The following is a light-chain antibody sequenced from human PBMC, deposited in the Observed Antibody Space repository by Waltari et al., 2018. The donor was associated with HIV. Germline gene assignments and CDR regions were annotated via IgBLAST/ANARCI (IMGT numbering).Light chain of an antibody. V-gene: IGLV3-1*01. Sequence: SYELTQPPSLSVSPGQTASIPCSGDKLGDKYSFWYQQKSGQSPLLVMSQDNKRPSGIPERFSGSNSGNTATLTISGTQSMDEADYYCQAWDNNLAVFGGGTKLTVL. J-gene: IGLJ3*02. CDR1: KLGDKY. CDR2: QDN. CDR3: QAWDNNLAV.